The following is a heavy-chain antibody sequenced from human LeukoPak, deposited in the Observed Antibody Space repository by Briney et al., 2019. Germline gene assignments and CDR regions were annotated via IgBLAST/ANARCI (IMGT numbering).Heavy chain of an antibody. Sequence: GASVKVSCKASGYTFTSYGISWVRQAPGQGLEWMGWISAYNGNTNYAQKLQGRVTMTTDTSTSTAYIELRSLRSDDTAVYYCAREGDSSRRQGGYYFDYWGQGTLVTVSS. V-gene: IGHV1-18*01. CDR3: AREGDSSRRQGGYYFDY. CDR1: GYTFTSYG. J-gene: IGHJ4*02. CDR2: ISAYNGNT. D-gene: IGHD6-13*01.